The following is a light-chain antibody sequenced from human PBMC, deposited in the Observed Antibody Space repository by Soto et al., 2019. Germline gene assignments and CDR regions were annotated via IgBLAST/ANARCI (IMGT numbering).Light chain of an antibody. V-gene: IGKV3-20*01. CDR3: QHFGNSPLT. Sequence: EIVMTQSPVTLSVSPGERATLSCRASQSVRSNLAWYQQKPGQAPRLLMYDASSRATGIPDRFSGSVSGTDFTLTISRLEPEDFAVYYCQHFGNSPLTFGQGTRLEIK. CDR1: QSVRSN. J-gene: IGKJ5*01. CDR2: DAS.